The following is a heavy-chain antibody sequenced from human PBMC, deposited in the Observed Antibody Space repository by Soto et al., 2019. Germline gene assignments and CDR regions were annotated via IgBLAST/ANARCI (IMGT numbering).Heavy chain of an antibody. J-gene: IGHJ4*02. D-gene: IGHD6-6*01. V-gene: IGHV4-34*01. CDR3: AREYRSSYGRFQN. Sequence: SETLSLTCAVYVVSFSGYYWSCIRHPPGKGLEWIGEINHSGSTNYNPSLKSRVTISVDTSKNQFSLKLSSVTAADTAVYYCAREYRSSYGRFQNWGQGTLVSVSS. CDR2: INHSGST. CDR1: VVSFSGYY.